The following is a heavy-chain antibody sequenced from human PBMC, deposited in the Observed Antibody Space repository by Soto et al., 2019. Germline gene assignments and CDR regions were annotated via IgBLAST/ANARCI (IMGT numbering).Heavy chain of an antibody. CDR2: ISGSGGST. D-gene: IGHD6-19*01. CDR3: AKDYGIAVAGGFDY. J-gene: IGHJ4*02. CDR1: GFTFSSYA. Sequence: GGSLRLSCAASGFTFSSYAMSWIRQAPGKGLEWVSAISGSGGSTYYADSVKGRFTISRDNSKNTLYLQMNSLRAEDTAVYYCAKDYGIAVAGGFDYWGQGTLVTVSS. V-gene: IGHV3-23*01.